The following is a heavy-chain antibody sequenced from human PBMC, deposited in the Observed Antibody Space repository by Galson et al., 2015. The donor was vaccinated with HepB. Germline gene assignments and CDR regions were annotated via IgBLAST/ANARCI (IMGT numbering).Heavy chain of an antibody. Sequence: SLRLSCAASGFTVSSSYMSWVRQAPGKGLEWVSVIYSGGSTYYADSVKGRFTISRDNSKNTLYLQMNSLRAEDTAVYYCARGPWGSGWYRLDYWGQGTLVTVSS. CDR3: ARGPWGSGWYRLDY. V-gene: IGHV3-53*01. J-gene: IGHJ4*02. D-gene: IGHD6-19*01. CDR1: GFTVSSSY. CDR2: IYSGGST.